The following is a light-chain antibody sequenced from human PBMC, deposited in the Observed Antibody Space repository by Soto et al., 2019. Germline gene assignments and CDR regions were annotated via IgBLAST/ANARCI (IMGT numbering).Light chain of an antibody. J-gene: IGLJ3*02. CDR3: QVWDTTSDHWV. CDR2: DDS. V-gene: IGLV3-21*02. CDR1: NIGSKS. Sequence: SYEPTQPPSVSVAPGQTARITCGGTNIGSKSVHWYQQKPGQAPVLIVYDDSDRPSAIPGRFSGSNSGNTATLTISSGEAGDEADYYCQVWDTTSDHWVFGGGTKVTVL.